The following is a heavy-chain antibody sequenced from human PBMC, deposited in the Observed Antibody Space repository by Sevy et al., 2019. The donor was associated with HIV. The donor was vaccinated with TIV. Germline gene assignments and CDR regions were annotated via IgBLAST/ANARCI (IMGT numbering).Heavy chain of an antibody. D-gene: IGHD1-20*01. CDR2: INQDGSEK. J-gene: IGHJ4*03. CDR3: ARGEITGSKPRYLGS. Sequence: GGSLRLSCAASGFTFSNYWMSWVRQAPGKGLECVANINQDGSEKYYLDSVKGRFIVSRDNAKNSLYLQMNRLRAEDSAGDLWARGEITGSKPRYLGSWGQGTLGTGSS. V-gene: IGHV3-7*03. CDR1: GFTFSNYW.